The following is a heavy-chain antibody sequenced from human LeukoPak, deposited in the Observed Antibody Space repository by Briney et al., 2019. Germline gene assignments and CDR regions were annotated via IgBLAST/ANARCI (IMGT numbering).Heavy chain of an antibody. CDR2: IYSGGST. Sequence: PGGSLRPSCAASGFTVSSNYMSWVRQAPGKGLEWVSVIYSGGSTYYADSVKGRFTISRHNSKNTLYLQMNSLRAEDTAVYYCARDYDLDAFDIWGQGTMVTVSS. CDR3: ARDYDLDAFDI. V-gene: IGHV3-53*04. J-gene: IGHJ3*02. CDR1: GFTVSSNY. D-gene: IGHD3-3*01.